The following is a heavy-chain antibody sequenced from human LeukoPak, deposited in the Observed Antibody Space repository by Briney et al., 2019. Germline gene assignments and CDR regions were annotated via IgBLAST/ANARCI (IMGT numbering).Heavy chain of an antibody. Sequence: GGSLRLSCAASGFSFTSYAMHWVRQAPGKGLEWVAFIRDDGNNIHYADSVKDRFTISRDNSKNTLYLQMNSLRVEDTAVYYCAKEGAPLGGRPDYWGQGTLVTVSS. V-gene: IGHV3-30*02. CDR3: AKEGAPLGGRPDY. D-gene: IGHD3-16*01. CDR1: GFSFTSYA. CDR2: IRDDGNNI. J-gene: IGHJ4*02.